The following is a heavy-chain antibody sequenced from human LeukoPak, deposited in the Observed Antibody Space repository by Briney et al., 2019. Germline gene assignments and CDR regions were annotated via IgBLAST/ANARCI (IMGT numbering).Heavy chain of an antibody. CDR3: ARDPYCSGGTCYPAPYYGMDV. CDR1: GFTFSSYG. J-gene: IGHJ6*02. CDR2: IRYDGSNK. V-gene: IGHV3-30*02. D-gene: IGHD2-15*01. Sequence: PGGSLRLSCAASGFTFSSYGMHWVCQAPGKGLEWVAFIRYDGSNKYYADSVKGRFTISRDNSKNTLYLQMNSLRAEDTAVYYCARDPYCSGGTCYPAPYYGMDVWGQGTTVTVSS.